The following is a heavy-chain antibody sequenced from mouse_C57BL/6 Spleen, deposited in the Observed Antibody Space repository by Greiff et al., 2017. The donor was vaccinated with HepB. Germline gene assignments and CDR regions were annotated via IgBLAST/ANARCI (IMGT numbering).Heavy chain of an antibody. CDR1: GYTFTSYW. CDR2: IYPSDSET. J-gene: IGHJ1*03. V-gene: IGHV1-61*01. D-gene: IGHD2-4*01. CDR3: ARSYDYPYWYFDV. Sequence: VQLQQPGAELVRPGSSVKLSCKASGYTFTSYWMDWVKQRPGQGLEWIGNIYPSDSETHYNQKFKDKATLTVDKSSSTAYMQLSSLTSEDSAVYYCARSYDYPYWYFDVWGTGTTVTVSS.